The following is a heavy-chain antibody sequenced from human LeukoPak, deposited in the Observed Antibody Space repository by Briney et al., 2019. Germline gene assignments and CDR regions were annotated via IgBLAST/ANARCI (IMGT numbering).Heavy chain of an antibody. CDR3: ALCAKIDY. V-gene: IGHV3-23*01. J-gene: IGHJ4*02. CDR1: GFTFSNYA. CDR2: IGSSGGGT. Sequence: GGFLRLSCVPCGFTFSNYAMRWARQARGRGLEWVSVIGSSGGGTKYADSVKGRFSISRDNTRDTLYLRMNGLRAEDTAVYYCALCAKIDYWGQGALVTVSS.